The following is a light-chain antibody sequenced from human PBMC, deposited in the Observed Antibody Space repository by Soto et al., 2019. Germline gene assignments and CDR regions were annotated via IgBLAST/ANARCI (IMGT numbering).Light chain of an antibody. CDR1: QSLLHSNGYNY. J-gene: IGKJ4*01. V-gene: IGKV2-28*01. Sequence: DIVMTQSPLSLPVTPGEPASISCRSSQSLLHSNGYNYLDWYLQKPGQSPQLLIYLGSNRASGVTDRFSGSGSGTDFTLKISRVEAEDVGVYDCMQALQTPVTFGGGTKVEIK. CDR2: LGS. CDR3: MQALQTPVT.